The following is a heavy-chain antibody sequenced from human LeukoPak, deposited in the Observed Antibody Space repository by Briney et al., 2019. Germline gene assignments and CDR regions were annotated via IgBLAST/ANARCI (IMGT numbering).Heavy chain of an antibody. Sequence: SVKVSCKASGGTFTSYAISWVRQAPGQGKEWMGGIIPIFGTANYAQKFQGRVTITADESTSTAYMELSSLRSEDTAVYYCARVNTSITIFGVVTRSPWFDPWGQGTLVTVSS. CDR2: IIPIFGTA. D-gene: IGHD3-3*01. J-gene: IGHJ5*02. CDR3: ARVNTSITIFGVVTRSPWFDP. V-gene: IGHV1-69*13. CDR1: GGTFTSYA.